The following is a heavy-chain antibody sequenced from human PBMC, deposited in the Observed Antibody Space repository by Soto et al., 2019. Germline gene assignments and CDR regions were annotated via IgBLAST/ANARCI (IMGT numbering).Heavy chain of an antibody. D-gene: IGHD1-26*01. V-gene: IGHV6-1*01. Sequence: SQTLSLTCAISGDSVSSNSAAWNWIRQSPSRGLEWLGRTYYRSKWYNDYAVSVKSRITINPDTSKNQFSLQLNSVTPEDTAVYYCAKSPSIVGATPYYYYYGMVVWGQGTTVTVSS. J-gene: IGHJ6*02. CDR1: GDSVSSNSAA. CDR3: AKSPSIVGATPYYYYYGMVV. CDR2: TYYRSKWYN.